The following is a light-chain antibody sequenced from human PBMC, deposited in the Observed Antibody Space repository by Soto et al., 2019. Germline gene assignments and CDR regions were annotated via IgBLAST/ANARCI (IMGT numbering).Light chain of an antibody. CDR3: AAWDDSLNGLV. V-gene: IGLV1-44*01. Sequence: QSVLTQPPSASGTPGQRVTISCSGSSSNIGSNTVNWYQQLPGTAPKLLIYNNNQRPSGVPDRFSGSKSGTSASLAISGLQSEDEVDYYGAAWDDSLNGLVFGPGTKLTVL. CDR2: NNN. CDR1: SSNIGSNT. J-gene: IGLJ1*01.